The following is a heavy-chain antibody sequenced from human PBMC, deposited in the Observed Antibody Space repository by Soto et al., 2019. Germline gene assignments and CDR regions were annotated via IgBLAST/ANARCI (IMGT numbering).Heavy chain of an antibody. CDR1: GYTFTSYG. V-gene: IGHV1-18*01. CDR2: ISAYNGNT. D-gene: IGHD1-20*01. CDR3: AREVGITGRTMDYYYYMDV. J-gene: IGHJ6*03. Sequence: ASVKLSCKASGYTFTSYGISWVRQAPGQGLEWMGWISAYNGNTNYAQKLQGRVTMTTDTSTSTAYMELRSLRSDDTAVYYCAREVGITGRTMDYYYYMDVWGKGTTDTVSS.